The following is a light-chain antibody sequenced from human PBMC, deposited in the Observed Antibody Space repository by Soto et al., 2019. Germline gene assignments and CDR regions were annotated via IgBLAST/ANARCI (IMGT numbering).Light chain of an antibody. V-gene: IGKV3-20*01. Sequence: EIVLTQSPGTLSLSPGERATLSCRASQSVSSSYLAWYQQTPGQAPRLLIYGASSRATGIPDRFSGSGSGNDFTLTISRMEPEDFAVYYCQQYGSSPPITFGQGTRLEIK. CDR3: QQYGSSPPIT. J-gene: IGKJ5*01. CDR1: QSVSSSY. CDR2: GAS.